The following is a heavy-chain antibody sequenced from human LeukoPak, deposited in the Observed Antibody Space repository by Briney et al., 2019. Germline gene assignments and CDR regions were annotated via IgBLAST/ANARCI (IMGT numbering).Heavy chain of an antibody. V-gene: IGHV1-46*02. J-gene: IGHJ6*02. CDR1: EYTFNTYY. Sequence: GASVKVSCKASEYTFNTYYIHWVRQAPGQGLEWMGIITPGGGTTSYAQKFQGRVTMTRDTSTSTVYMELSSLRSEDTAVYYCASPRGYCSNGGCYVTGNYQNYGMDVWGQGTTVTVSS. CDR3: ASPRGYCSNGGCYVTGNYQNYGMDV. D-gene: IGHD2-8*01. CDR2: ITPGGGTT.